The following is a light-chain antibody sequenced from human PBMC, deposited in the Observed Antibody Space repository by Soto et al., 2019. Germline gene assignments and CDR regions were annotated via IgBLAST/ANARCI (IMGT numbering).Light chain of an antibody. CDR2: DVS. CDR3: QHRSRWPLT. V-gene: IGKV3-11*01. Sequence: EVVLTQSPATLSLSPGERATLSCRASQSVSSFLAWYQQRPGQPPRLLIFDVSNSATGIPARISGSGSGTDFTLTIGSVEAEDLSVYYCQHRSRWPLTCGGGTKLEIK. J-gene: IGKJ4*02. CDR1: QSVSSF.